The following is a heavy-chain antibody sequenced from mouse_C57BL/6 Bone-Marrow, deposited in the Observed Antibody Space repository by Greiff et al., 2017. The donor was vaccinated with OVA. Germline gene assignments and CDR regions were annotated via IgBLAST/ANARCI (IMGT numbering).Heavy chain of an antibody. J-gene: IGHJ1*03. CDR3: ARVGGRYFDV. CDR1: GYTFTGYW. Sequence: QVQLQQSGAELMKPGASVKLSCKATGYTFTGYWIEWVKQRPGHGLEWIGEILPGSGSTNYNAKFKGKATFTADTSSNTAYLQLSSLTTEDSAIYDCARVGGRYFDVWGTGTTVTVSS. CDR2: ILPGSGST. V-gene: IGHV1-9*01.